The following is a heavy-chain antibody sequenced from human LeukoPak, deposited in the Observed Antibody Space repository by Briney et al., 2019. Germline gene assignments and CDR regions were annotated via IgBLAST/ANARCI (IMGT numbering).Heavy chain of an antibody. D-gene: IGHD2-21*02. CDR1: GGSFSGYY. CDR2: INHSGST. V-gene: IGHV4-34*01. CDR3: ARAGGDRFDP. J-gene: IGHJ5*02. Sequence: SETLSLTCGLYGGSFSGYYWSWIRQPPGKGLEWIGEINHSGSTNYNPSLKSRVTISVDTSKNQFSLKLTSVTAADTAVYYCARAGGDRFDPWGQGILVTVSS.